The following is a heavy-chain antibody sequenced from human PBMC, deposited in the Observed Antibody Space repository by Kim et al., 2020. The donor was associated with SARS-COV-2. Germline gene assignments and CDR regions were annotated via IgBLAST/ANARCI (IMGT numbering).Heavy chain of an antibody. Sequence: SETLSLTCTVSGDSISSNNYYWAWIRQPPGKGLEWIGRIYYSGSTYYNPSLKSRVTISVDTSSNHFSLKLSSVTAADTAVYYCARHNRTPQHYYYMDVWGRGTTVTVSS. V-gene: IGHV4-39*01. J-gene: IGHJ6*03. CDR3: ARHNRTPQHYYYMDV. CDR1: GDSISSNNYY. CDR2: IYYSGST.